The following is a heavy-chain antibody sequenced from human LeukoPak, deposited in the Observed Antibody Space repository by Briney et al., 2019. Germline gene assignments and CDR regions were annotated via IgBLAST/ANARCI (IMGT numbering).Heavy chain of an antibody. D-gene: IGHD6-13*01. CDR2: INHSGST. CDR3: ARDFPGIAAAADY. Sequence: KPSETLSLTCAVYGGSFSGYYWSWIRQPPGKGLEWIGEINHSGSTNYNPSLKSRVTISVDTSKNQFSLKLSSVTAADTAVYYCARDFPGIAAAADYWGQGTLVTVSS. J-gene: IGHJ4*02. CDR1: GGSFSGYY. V-gene: IGHV4-34*01.